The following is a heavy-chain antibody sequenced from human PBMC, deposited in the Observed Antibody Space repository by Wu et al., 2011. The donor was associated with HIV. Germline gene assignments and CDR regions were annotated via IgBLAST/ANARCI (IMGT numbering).Heavy chain of an antibody. CDR3: ARIKGSGSWYNWFDP. D-gene: IGHD2-15*01. CDR2: ISTYSGNT. CDR1: GYTFTSYG. Sequence: QVQLVQSGTEVKKPGASVKVSCKASGYTFTSYGISWVRQAPGQGLEWMGWISTYSGNTNYVQNLQGRVTMTTDTSTTTAYMELRSLTSDDTAVYYCARIKGSGSWYNWFDPVGPREPWSPSPQ. V-gene: IGHV1-18*01. J-gene: IGHJ5*02.